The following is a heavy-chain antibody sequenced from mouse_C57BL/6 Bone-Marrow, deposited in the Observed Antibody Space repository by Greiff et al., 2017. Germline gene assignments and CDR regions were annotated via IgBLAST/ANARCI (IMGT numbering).Heavy chain of an antibody. CDR3: ARKGFAY. Sequence: VQLQESGPELVKPGASVKISCKASGYAFSSSWMNWVKQRPGKGLEWIGRIYPGDGDTNYNGKFKGKATLTADKSSSTAYMQLSSLTSEDSAVYFCARKGFAYWGQGTLVTVSA. V-gene: IGHV1-82*01. J-gene: IGHJ3*01. CDR2: IYPGDGDT. CDR1: GYAFSSSW.